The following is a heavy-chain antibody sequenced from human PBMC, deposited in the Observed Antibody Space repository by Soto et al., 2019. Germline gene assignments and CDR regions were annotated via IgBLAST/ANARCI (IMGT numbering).Heavy chain of an antibody. CDR2: IKEDGSEK. CDR3: ARDAPRRSDY. V-gene: IGHV3-7*01. J-gene: IGHJ4*02. Sequence: EVQLVESGGGLVQPGGSLRLSCAASGFTFSDYWMSWVRQAPGKGLEWVANIKEDGSEKCYVDSVKGRFTISRDNAKNSLYLQMNSLRVEDTAVYYCARDAPRRSDYWGQGTLVTVSS. CDR1: GFTFSDYW.